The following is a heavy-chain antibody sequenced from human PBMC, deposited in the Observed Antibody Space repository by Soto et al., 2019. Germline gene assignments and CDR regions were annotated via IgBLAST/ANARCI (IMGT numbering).Heavy chain of an antibody. J-gene: IGHJ4*02. V-gene: IGHV4-34*01. CDR2: INHSGST. CDR1: GGSFSGYY. CDR3: ERGTGSAEAGIFDY. D-gene: IGHD6-13*01. Sequence: PSETLSLTYAVYGGSFSGYYWSWIRQPPGKGLEWIGEINHSGSTNYNPSLKSRVTISVDTSKNQFSLKLSSVTAADTAVYYCERGTGSAEAGIFDYWGQGTLVTGS.